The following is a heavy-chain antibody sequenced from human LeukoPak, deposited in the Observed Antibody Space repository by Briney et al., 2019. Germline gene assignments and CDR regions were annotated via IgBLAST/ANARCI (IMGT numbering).Heavy chain of an antibody. D-gene: IGHD5-12*01. J-gene: IGHJ4*02. V-gene: IGHV3-33*06. Sequence: PGGSLRLSCAASGFTFSSYGMHWVRQAPGKGLEWVAVIWYDGSNKYYADSVKGRFTISRDNSKNTLYLQMNSLRAEDTAVYYCAKDRDGYDSTLDYWGQGPWSPSPQ. CDR1: GFTFSSYG. CDR3: AKDRDGYDSTLDY. CDR2: IWYDGSNK.